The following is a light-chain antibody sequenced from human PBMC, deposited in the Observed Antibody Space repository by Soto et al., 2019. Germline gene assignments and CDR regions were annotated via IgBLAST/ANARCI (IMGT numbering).Light chain of an antibody. CDR1: SSNIGIHT. CDR3: GAWDEGLNGYV. Sequence: QSVLTRPPSASGTPGQRVTISCSGGSSNIGIHTANWYQQLPGTAPKVLIYTDTGRPSGVPDRFSGSKSGTSASLAINGLQSGDEADYYCGAWDEGLNGYVFGTGTKVTVL. V-gene: IGLV1-44*01. CDR2: TDT. J-gene: IGLJ1*01.